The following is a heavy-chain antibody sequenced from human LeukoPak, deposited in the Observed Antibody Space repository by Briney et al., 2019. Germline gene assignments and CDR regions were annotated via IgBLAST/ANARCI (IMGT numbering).Heavy chain of an antibody. D-gene: IGHD6-19*01. CDR1: GGSISSVSNY. Sequence: SETLSLTCAVSGGSISSVSNYWGWIRQPPGKGLEWIGTIYYSGSTYYNPSLKSRVTISIDTSKNQFSLRLSSVTAADTAVFYCARSTDGTTSSGWYVDYWGQGTLVTVSS. J-gene: IGHJ4*02. CDR3: ARSTDGTTSSGWYVDY. V-gene: IGHV4-39*01. CDR2: IYYSGST.